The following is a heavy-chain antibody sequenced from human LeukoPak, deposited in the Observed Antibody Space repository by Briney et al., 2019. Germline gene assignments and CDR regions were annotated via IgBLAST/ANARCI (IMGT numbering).Heavy chain of an antibody. CDR3: AKDLGAARPFDY. J-gene: IGHJ4*02. CDR1: GFTFSSYS. CDR2: ISSSSSYI. V-gene: IGHV3-21*01. D-gene: IGHD6-6*01. Sequence: PGGSLRLSCAASGFTFSSYSMNWVRQAPGKGLEWVSSISSSSSYIYYADSVKGRFTISRDNSKNTLYLQMNSLRAEDTAVYYCAKDLGAARPFDYWGQGTLVTVSS.